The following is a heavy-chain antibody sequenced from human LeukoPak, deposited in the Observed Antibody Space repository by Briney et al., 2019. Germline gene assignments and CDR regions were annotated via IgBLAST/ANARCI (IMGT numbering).Heavy chain of an antibody. CDR3: AREGVAATTGWFDP. Sequence: QPGGSLRLSCAASGFTFSSYGMHWVRQAPGKGLEWVAVIWYDGSNKYYADSVKGRFTISRDNSKNTLYLQMNSLRAEDTAVYYCAREGVAATTGWFDPWGQRTLVTVSS. J-gene: IGHJ5*02. CDR2: IWYDGSNK. CDR1: GFTFSSYG. V-gene: IGHV3-33*01. D-gene: IGHD2-15*01.